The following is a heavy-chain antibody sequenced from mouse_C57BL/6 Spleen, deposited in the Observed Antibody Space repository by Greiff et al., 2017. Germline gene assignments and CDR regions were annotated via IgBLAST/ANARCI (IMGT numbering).Heavy chain of an antibody. Sequence: DVKLVESGGGLVKPGGSLKLSCAASGFTFSSYTMSWVRQTPEKRLEWVATISGGGGNTYYPDSVKGRFTISRDNAKNTLYLQMSSLRSEDTALYYCARHGYSNYEAMDYWGQGTSVTVSS. D-gene: IGHD2-5*01. CDR3: ARHGYSNYEAMDY. CDR2: ISGGGGNT. J-gene: IGHJ4*01. V-gene: IGHV5-9*01. CDR1: GFTFSSYT.